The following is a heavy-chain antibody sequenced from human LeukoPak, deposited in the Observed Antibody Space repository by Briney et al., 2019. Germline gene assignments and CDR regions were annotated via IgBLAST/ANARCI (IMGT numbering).Heavy chain of an antibody. D-gene: IGHD2-15*01. V-gene: IGHV3-21*01. J-gene: IGHJ4*02. CDR2: ISSSSSYI. CDR3: ARDKGLLLDY. CDR1: GFTFSSYS. Sequence: TGGSLRLSCAASGFTFSSYSMNWVRQAPGKGLEWVSSISSSSSYIYYADSVKGRFTISRDNAKNSLYLQMNSLRAEDTAVYYCARDKGLLLDYWGQGTLVTVSS.